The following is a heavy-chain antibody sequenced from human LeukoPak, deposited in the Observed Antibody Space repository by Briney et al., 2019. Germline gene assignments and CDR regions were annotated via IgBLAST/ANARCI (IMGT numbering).Heavy chain of an antibody. Sequence: GGPLRLSCSPSGFTFSSYDMNWVRQAPGKGLEWLSYIKSGSRDTHDADSVKGRLTLSRDNAKHSLYLQMDSLRDEDTAVYYCARDRTRAARLGGLDYWGQGTLVTVSS. D-gene: IGHD6-6*01. CDR3: ARDRTRAARLGGLDY. CDR2: IKSGSRDT. J-gene: IGHJ4*02. CDR1: GFTFSSYD. V-gene: IGHV3-48*02.